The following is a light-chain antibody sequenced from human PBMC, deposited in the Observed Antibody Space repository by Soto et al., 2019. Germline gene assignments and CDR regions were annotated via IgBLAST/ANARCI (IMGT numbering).Light chain of an antibody. V-gene: IGLV2-14*03. J-gene: IGLJ2*01. CDR1: SSDVGGYDY. Sequence: QSALTQPASVSGSPGQSITISCTGTSSDVGGYDYVSWYQQHPGKAPKLMIYDVSNRPSGVSNRFSGSKSGNTASLTISGLQAEDEADYYCSSYTSSSAPVVFGGGTKGTV. CDR2: DVS. CDR3: SSYTSSSAPVV.